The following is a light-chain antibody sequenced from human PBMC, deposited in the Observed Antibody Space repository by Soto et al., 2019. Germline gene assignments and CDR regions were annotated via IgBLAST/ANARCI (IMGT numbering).Light chain of an antibody. J-gene: IGKJ4*01. Sequence: EMILTQSPATLSLSPGERATLSCKTSQGISKYIAWYQQKPGQPPRLLIYDASIRATGIPARFSGNGSRTDFTLTSTSLEPEDFAVYYCQQRSYWRFGGGTRV. V-gene: IGKV3-11*01. CDR1: QGISKY. CDR2: DAS. CDR3: QQRSYWR.